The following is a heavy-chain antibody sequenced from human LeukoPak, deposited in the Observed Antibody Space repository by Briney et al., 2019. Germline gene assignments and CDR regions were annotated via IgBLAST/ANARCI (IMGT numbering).Heavy chain of an antibody. Sequence: GRSLRLSCAASGFTFSSYNMNWVRQAPGKGPEWVSSITSSSSYIYYADSVKGRFTISRDNAKNSLYLQMDSLRVEDTAVYYCARGSKVLWYSSSSRFDYWGQGTLVTVSS. CDR2: ITSSSSYI. CDR1: GFTFSSYN. D-gene: IGHD6-6*01. V-gene: IGHV3-21*06. J-gene: IGHJ4*02. CDR3: ARGSKVLWYSSSSRFDY.